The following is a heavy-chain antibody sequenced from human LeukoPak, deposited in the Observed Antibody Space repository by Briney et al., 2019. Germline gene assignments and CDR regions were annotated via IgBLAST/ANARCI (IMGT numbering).Heavy chain of an antibody. J-gene: IGHJ4*02. CDR3: ARTRITMIVVAPFDY. D-gene: IGHD3-22*01. V-gene: IGHV1-69*13. Sequence: SVKVSCKASGGTFSSYAISWVRQAPGQGLEWMGGIIPIFGTANYAQKFQGRVTITADESTSTAYLELSSLRSEDTAVYYCARTRITMIVVAPFDYWGQGTLVTVSS. CDR2: IIPIFGTA. CDR1: GGTFSSYA.